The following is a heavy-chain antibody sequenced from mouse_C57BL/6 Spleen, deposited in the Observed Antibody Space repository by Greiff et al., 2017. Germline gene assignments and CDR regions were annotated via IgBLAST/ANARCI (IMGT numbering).Heavy chain of an antibody. V-gene: IGHV1-55*01. Sequence: QVQLQQSGAELVKPGASVKMSCKASGYTFTSYWITWVKQRPGQGLEWIGDIYPGSGSTNYNEKFKSKATLTVDTSSSTAYMQLSSLTSEDSAVYYCARRAPYDSYFDYWGQGTTLTVSS. CDR1: GYTFTSYW. D-gene: IGHD2-4*01. J-gene: IGHJ2*01. CDR3: ARRAPYDSYFDY. CDR2: IYPGSGST.